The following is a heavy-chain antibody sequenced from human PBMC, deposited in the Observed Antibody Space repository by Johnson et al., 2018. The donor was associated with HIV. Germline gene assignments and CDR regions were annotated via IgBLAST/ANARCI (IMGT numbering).Heavy chain of an antibody. Sequence: QVQLVESGGGVVQPGGSLRLSCAASGFTFSSYAMHWVRQAPGKGLEWVAVISYDGSNKYYADSVKGRFTISRDTSKNTLYLQMNSLRAEDTAVYYCAREGEWLVPSLDIWGQGTMVTVSS. CDR3: AREGEWLVPSLDI. J-gene: IGHJ3*02. CDR1: GFTFSSYA. CDR2: ISYDGSNK. V-gene: IGHV3-30-3*01. D-gene: IGHD6-19*01.